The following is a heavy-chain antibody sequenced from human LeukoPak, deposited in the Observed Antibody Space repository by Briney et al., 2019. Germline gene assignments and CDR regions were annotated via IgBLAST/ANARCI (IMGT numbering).Heavy chain of an antibody. CDR2: IGTAGDT. J-gene: IGHJ4*02. D-gene: IGHD1-1*01. V-gene: IGHV3-13*01. CDR3: ARVAKERVGGVYYFDY. Sequence: GGSLRLSCAASGFTFSDYDMHWVRQPTGKGLEWVADIGTAGDTYYTGSVKGRFTISRENAKNSLYLQMNSLRAGDTAVYYCARVAKERVGGVYYFDYWGQGTLVTVSS. CDR1: GFTFSDYD.